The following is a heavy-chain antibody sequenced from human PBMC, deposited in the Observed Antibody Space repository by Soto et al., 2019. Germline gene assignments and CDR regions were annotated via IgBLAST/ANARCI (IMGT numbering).Heavy chain of an antibody. D-gene: IGHD4-17*01. CDR2: FDPEDGET. J-gene: IGHJ4*02. CDR1: GYTLTELS. V-gene: IGHV1-24*01. CDR3: ATSTNDYGGNSQGEIDY. Sequence: GASVKVSCKVSGYTLTELSMHWVRQAPGKGLEWMGGFDPEDGETIYAQKFQGRVTMTEDTSTDTAYMELSSLRSEDTAGYYCATSTNDYGGNSQGEIDYWGQGTLVTVSS.